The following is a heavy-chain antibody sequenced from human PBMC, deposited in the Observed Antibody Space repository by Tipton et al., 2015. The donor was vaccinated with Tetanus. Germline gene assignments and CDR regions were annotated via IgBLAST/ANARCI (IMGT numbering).Heavy chain of an antibody. D-gene: IGHD4-17*01. Sequence: SLTCAVYGGSFSGYYWSWIRQPPGKGLEWIGEINHSGSTNYNPSLKSRVTISVDTSKNQFSLKLSSVTAADTAVYYCARNILVTTVTTFWYFDLWGRGTLVTVSS. CDR1: GGSFSGYY. J-gene: IGHJ2*01. V-gene: IGHV4-34*01. CDR2: INHSGST. CDR3: ARNILVTTVTTFWYFDL.